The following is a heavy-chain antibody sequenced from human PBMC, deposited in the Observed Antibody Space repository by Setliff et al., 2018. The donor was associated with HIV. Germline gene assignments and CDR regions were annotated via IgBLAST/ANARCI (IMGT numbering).Heavy chain of an antibody. CDR2: IHHSGST. CDR3: ARPSFGIGGGSILDS. Sequence: PSETLSLTCTVSGPSVSNTDYYWGWIRLPPGKGLEWIASIHHSGSTWYNPSLKSRVTISADMSKNQFSLKLFSVTAADTAVYYCARPSFGIGGGSILDSWGQGTVVTVSS. J-gene: IGHJ5*01. V-gene: IGHV4-39*01. D-gene: IGHD3-3*01. CDR1: GPSVSNTDYY.